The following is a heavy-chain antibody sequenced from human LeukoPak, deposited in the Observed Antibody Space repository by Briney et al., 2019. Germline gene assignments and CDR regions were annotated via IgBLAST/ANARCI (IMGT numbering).Heavy chain of an antibody. Sequence: GASVKVSCKASGYSFTSYGLDWVRQAPGQGLEWMGWISAYNGKTFYAEKFQGRVTMTRDTSTNTAYMELSSLRSEDTAVYYCARAANPLWFGDINWFDPWGQGTLVTVSS. J-gene: IGHJ5*02. D-gene: IGHD3-10*01. V-gene: IGHV1-18*01. CDR1: GYSFTSYG. CDR3: ARAANPLWFGDINWFDP. CDR2: ISAYNGKT.